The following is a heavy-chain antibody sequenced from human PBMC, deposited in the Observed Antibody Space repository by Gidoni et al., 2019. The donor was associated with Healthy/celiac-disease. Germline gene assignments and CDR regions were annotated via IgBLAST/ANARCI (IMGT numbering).Heavy chain of an antibody. Sequence: QVQLHESGPGLVTPSETLSLSCTVSGGSIGSYYWSWIRQPAGKGLEWIGRIYSSGSTNYTPSLKCRVTMSVDTSKNQFSLKLSSVTAADTAVYYCARDYYDSSGYYYDSLFFDYWGQGTLVTVSS. V-gene: IGHV4-4*07. CDR3: ARDYYDSSGYYYDSLFFDY. CDR2: IYSSGST. D-gene: IGHD3-22*01. CDR1: GGSIGSYY. J-gene: IGHJ4*02.